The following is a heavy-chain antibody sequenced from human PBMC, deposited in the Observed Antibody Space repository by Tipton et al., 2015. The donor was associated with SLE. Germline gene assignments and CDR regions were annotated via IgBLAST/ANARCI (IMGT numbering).Heavy chain of an antibody. V-gene: IGHV4-59*01. CDR3: ARGRTPFDS. J-gene: IGHJ4*02. Sequence: LRLSCTVSGGSISSNYWSWIRQPPGKGLEWIGYMYYDGPTDYNPSLNSRVTISVDMSKNQFSLKLSSVTAADTAVYYCARGRTPFDSWGQGTLVTVSS. CDR2: MYYDGPT. CDR1: GGSISSNY. D-gene: IGHD1-1*01.